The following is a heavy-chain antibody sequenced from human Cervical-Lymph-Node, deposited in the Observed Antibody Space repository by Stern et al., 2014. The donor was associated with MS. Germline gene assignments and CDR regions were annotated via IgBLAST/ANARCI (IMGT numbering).Heavy chain of an antibody. V-gene: IGHV3-64*02. CDR1: GFTFSIYA. Sequence: EVQLEESGEGVVQPGGSLRLSCSASGFTFSIYALHWVRQAPGKGLEYLAAINSNGGATYYADSVQGRFTISRDNSKNTLYLQMDGLRPEDTAVYYCARGPSSGWYYFDSWGQGTLVTVSS. D-gene: IGHD6-19*01. J-gene: IGHJ4*02. CDR3: ARGPSSGWYYFDS. CDR2: INSNGGAT.